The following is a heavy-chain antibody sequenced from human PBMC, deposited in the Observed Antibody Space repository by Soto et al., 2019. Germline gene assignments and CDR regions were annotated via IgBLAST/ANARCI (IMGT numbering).Heavy chain of an antibody. J-gene: IGHJ6*03. CDR1: GFTFGDYA. Sequence: EVQLVESGGGLVQPGRSLRLSCAASGFTFGDYAMHWVRQAPGKGLEWVSGISWNSVSSGYADSVKGRFTISRDNAQSSLYLPMNSLTRDDTALYNCVKVAVISPLFYYYYMEVWGQGTTVTVSS. D-gene: IGHD3-22*01. CDR2: ISWNSVSS. CDR3: VKVAVISPLFYYYYMEV. V-gene: IGHV3-9*01.